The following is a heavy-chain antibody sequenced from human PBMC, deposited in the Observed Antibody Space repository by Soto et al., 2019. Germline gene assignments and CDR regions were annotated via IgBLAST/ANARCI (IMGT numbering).Heavy chain of an antibody. Sequence: PGESLKISCKGSGYSFTSYWISWVRQMPGKGLEWMGRIDPSDSYTNYSPSFQGHVTISADKSISTAYLQWSSLKASDTAMYYCARRPMGNTAGANYYYGMDVPGQDTTVTVSS. J-gene: IGHJ6*02. CDR1: GYSFTSYW. CDR3: ARRPMGNTAGANYYYGMDV. D-gene: IGHD5-18*01. CDR2: IDPSDSYT. V-gene: IGHV5-10-1*01.